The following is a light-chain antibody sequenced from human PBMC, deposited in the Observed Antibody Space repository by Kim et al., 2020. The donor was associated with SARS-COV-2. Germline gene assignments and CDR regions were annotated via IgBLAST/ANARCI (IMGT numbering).Light chain of an antibody. CDR3: QQYNGSPWT. Sequence: VSPGKAPPLSCGAQHSISSHLAWYQQKPGQAPRLIIYGASTRATGIPARFSGSGSGTEFTLTISSLQSEDFAVYSCQQYNGSPWTFGQGTKVESK. J-gene: IGKJ1*01. V-gene: IGKV3-15*01. CDR1: HSISSH. CDR2: GAS.